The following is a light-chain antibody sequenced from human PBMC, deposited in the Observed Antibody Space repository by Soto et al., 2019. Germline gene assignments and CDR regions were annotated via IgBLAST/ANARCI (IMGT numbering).Light chain of an antibody. V-gene: IGKV1-9*01. CDR2: AAS. CDR1: QGIRSY. CDR3: QQLNAYPRT. Sequence: IELTQSPSSLSASVGDRVTITCRASQGIRSYLAWYQQKPGKAPQLLIYAASTLQSGVPSRFSGSGSGTDFTLTISSLQPEDCSTYYCQQLNAYPRTFGGGTKV. J-gene: IGKJ4*01.